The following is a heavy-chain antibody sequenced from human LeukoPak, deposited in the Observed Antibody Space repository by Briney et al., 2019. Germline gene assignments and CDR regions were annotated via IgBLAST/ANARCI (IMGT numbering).Heavy chain of an antibody. CDR3: ARVYYYDSRLIDY. CDR2: ISGSASST. CDR1: GFTFSSYA. J-gene: IGHJ4*02. V-gene: IGHV3-23*01. D-gene: IGHD3-22*01. Sequence: GGSLRLSCAASGFTFSSYAMNWVRQAPGKGLEWVSGISGSASSTYYAESVKGRFTISRDNSRNTLYLQMNSLRAEDTAVYYCARVYYYDSRLIDYWGQGTLVTVSS.